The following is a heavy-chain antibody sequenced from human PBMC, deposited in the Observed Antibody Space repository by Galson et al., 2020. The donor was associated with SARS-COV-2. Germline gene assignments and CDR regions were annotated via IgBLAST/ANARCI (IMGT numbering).Heavy chain of an antibody. Sequence: ASVKVSCKASGYTFTNYDITWVRQATGQGLEWMGWMNPDTGDTAYAQKFQGRVTMTRDTSISTAYMELSSLTSEDTALYYCARGMVMLRWGQGTLVTVSS. CDR3: ARGMVMLR. J-gene: IGHJ4*02. CDR1: GYTFTNYD. V-gene: IGHV1-8*01. CDR2: MNPDTGDT. D-gene: IGHD2-21*01.